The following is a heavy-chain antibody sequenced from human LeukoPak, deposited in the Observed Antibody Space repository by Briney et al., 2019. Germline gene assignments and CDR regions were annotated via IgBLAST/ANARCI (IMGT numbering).Heavy chain of an antibody. V-gene: IGHV1-69*13. Sequence: SVKVSCKASGGTFSSYAISWVRQAPGQGLEWMGGIIPIFGTANYAQKFQGRVTITADESTSTAYMELSSLRSEDTAVYYCARGTIAAAGKFDYWGQGTLVTVSS. J-gene: IGHJ4*02. CDR1: GGTFSSYA. CDR3: ARGTIAAAGKFDY. CDR2: IIPIFGTA. D-gene: IGHD6-13*01.